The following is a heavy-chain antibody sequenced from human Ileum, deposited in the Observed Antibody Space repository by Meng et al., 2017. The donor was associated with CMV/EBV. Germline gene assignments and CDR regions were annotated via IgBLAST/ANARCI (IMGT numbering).Heavy chain of an antibody. V-gene: IGHV3-23*03. Sequence: AGSLTLSCAASGCTFGSYAMNWVRQAPGKGLEWVSGIYSGYGSVYYADSVKGRFTISRDNSNNTLYLQMIRLRAEDTAVYYCAKALPGAMSAFDVWGQGTVVTVSS. D-gene: IGHD1-26*01. J-gene: IGHJ3*01. CDR2: IYSGYGSV. CDR1: GCTFGSYA. CDR3: AKALPGAMSAFDV.